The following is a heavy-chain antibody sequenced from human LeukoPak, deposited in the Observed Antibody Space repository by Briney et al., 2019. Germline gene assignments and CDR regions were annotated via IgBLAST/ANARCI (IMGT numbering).Heavy chain of an antibody. J-gene: IGHJ6*02. CDR3: AKLAVTTCMDV. CDR1: GFTFSSYG. Sequence: GGSLRLSCAASGFTFSSYGMHWVRQAPGKGLEWVAVISYDGSNKYYADSVKGRFTISRDNSKNTLYLQMNSLRAEDTAVYYCAKLAVTTCMDVWGQGTTVTVS. V-gene: IGHV3-30*18. CDR2: ISYDGSNK. D-gene: IGHD4-17*01.